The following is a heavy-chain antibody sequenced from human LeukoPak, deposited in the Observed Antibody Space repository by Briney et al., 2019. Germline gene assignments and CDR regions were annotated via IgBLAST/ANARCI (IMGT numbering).Heavy chain of an antibody. CDR2: IKEDGSEK. CDR1: GFTFSRYV. Sequence: PGGSLRLSCSASGFTFSRYVMMWVRQAPGKGLEWVANIKEDGSEKNYVDSVKGRFTISRDNAKNSLYLQMNSLRAEDTAVYYCARGSSFGFWGQGTLVTVSS. V-gene: IGHV3-7*01. D-gene: IGHD2-2*01. CDR3: ARGSSFGF. J-gene: IGHJ4*02.